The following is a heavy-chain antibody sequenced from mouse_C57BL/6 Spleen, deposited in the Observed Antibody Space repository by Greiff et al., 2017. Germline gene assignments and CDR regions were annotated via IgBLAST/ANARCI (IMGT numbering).Heavy chain of an antibody. CDR1: GYTFTNYT. CDR2: INPFSGYT. CDR3: AAVVATQVYFGY. D-gene: IGHD1-1*01. Sequence: VHVKQSGAELAKPGASVKMSCKASGYTFTNYTMHWVKQRPGKGLEWIGYINPFSGYTKYTQKFKGKATLTADKSSSTPYMQLSSLTSEDSAVYYCAAVVATQVYFGYWGQGATVSV. J-gene: IGHJ2*01. V-gene: IGHV1-4*01.